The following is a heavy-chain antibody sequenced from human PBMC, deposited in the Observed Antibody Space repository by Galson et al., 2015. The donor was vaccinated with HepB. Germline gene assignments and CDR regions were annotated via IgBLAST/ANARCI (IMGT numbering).Heavy chain of an antibody. D-gene: IGHD2-2*02. CDR3: ARGCSSTSCYIY. CDR1: GFTFSSYW. CDR2: INSDGSST. Sequence: SLRLSCAASGFTFSSYWMHWVRQAPGKGLVWVSRINSDGSSTSYADSVKGRFTISRDNAKNTLYLQMNSLRAEDTAVYYCARGCSSTSCYIYWGQGTLVTVSS. J-gene: IGHJ4*02. V-gene: IGHV3-74*01.